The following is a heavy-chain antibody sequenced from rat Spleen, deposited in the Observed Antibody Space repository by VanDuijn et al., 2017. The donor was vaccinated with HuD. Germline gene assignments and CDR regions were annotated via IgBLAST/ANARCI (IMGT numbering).Heavy chain of an antibody. Sequence: VQLKESGPGLVQPSQTLSLTCTVSGFSLSNFGVIWIRQAPGKGLEWVASITNTGGSTYYPDSVKGRFTISRDNAKSTLYLQMNSLTSEDTASYYCARHHYDGYYHGPVLGVMDAWGQGASVTVSS. CDR3: ARHHYDGYYHGPVLGVMDA. D-gene: IGHD1-12*03. V-gene: IGHV5-31*01. CDR1: GFSLSNFG. J-gene: IGHJ4*01. CDR2: ITNTGGST.